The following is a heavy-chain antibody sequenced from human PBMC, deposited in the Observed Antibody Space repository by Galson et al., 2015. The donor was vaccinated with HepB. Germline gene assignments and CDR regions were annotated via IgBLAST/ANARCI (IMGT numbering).Heavy chain of an antibody. CDR2: ISSSSSYI. CDR1: GFTSSSYS. J-gene: IGHJ4*02. V-gene: IGHV3-21*01. CDR3: ARSVDTAMVLDY. D-gene: IGHD5-18*01. Sequence: SLRLSCAASGFTSSSYSMNWVRQAPGKGLEWVSSISSSSSYIYYADSVKGRFTISRDNAKNSLYLQMNSLRAEDTAVYYCARSVDTAMVLDYWGQGTLVTVSS.